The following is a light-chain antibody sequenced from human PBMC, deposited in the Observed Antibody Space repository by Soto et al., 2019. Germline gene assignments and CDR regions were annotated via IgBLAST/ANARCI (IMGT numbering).Light chain of an antibody. V-gene: IGLV2-23*01. J-gene: IGLJ2*01. CDR1: SSDVGGYSL. Sequence: QSALTQPASVSGSPGQSITVSCTGTSSDVGGYSLVSWYHQNPGKAPKLVIYEGSKRPSGVSNRLSGSKSGNTASLTISGLQPEDEGDYHCCSYTSSTVIFGGGTKLTVL. CDR3: CSYTSSTVI. CDR2: EGS.